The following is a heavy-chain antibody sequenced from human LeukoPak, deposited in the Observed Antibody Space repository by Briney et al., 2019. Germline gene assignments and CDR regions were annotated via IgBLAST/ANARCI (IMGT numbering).Heavy chain of an antibody. CDR3: ASWPVGWYGEDS. V-gene: IGHV3-53*01. D-gene: IGHD3-10*01. CDR1: GLSVSSNF. J-gene: IGHJ4*02. Sequence: GGSLRLSCAATGLSVSSNFMSWVRQGPGKGQEWVSVIYGGGSTYYADSVKGRFTIPRDTPKNTLYLQMNSLRVQGTAVYYCASWPVGWYGEDSWGQGTLVTVSS. CDR2: IYGGGST.